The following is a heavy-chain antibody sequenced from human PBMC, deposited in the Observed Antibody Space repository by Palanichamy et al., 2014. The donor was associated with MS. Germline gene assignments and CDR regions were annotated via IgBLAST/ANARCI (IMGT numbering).Heavy chain of an antibody. CDR3: TAGSQRRFLEWLPHSAADF. J-gene: IGHJ4*02. CDR2: ISGSGGIR. V-gene: IGHV3-23*01. CDR1: GFTFDNYA. D-gene: IGHD3-3*01. Sequence: EVQLLESGGGLVXPGGSLRLSCAVSGFTFDNYAMSWVRQAPGKGLEWLSSISGSGGIRSYADSVKGRFTISRDNSNNTMYVQMDSLRDEDTAVYYCTAGSQRRFLEWLPHSAADFWGQGTLVTVSS.